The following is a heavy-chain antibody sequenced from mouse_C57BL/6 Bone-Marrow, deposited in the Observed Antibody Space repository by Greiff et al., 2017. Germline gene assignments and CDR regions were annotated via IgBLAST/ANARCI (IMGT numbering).Heavy chain of an antibody. Sequence: EVQRVESEGGLVQPGSSMKLSCTASGFTFSDYYMAWVRQVPEKGLEWVANINSDGSSTYYLDSLKSRVNISRNNAKNTLNLQMSSLRSEDTDTYDGARDGRLRAYYAMDYWGQGTSVTVSS. J-gene: IGHJ4*01. CDR2: INSDGSST. CDR1: GFTFSDYY. CDR3: ARDGRLRAYYAMDY. V-gene: IGHV5-16*01. D-gene: IGHD1-1*02.